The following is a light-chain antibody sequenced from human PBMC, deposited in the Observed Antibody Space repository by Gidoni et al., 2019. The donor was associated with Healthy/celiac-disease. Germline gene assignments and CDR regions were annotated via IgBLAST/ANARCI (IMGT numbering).Light chain of an antibody. J-gene: IGLJ2*01. V-gene: IGLV2-14*01. CDR1: SSDVGGYNY. Sequence: QSALPPPASVSGSPGQSITISCTGTSSDVGGYNYVSWYQQHQGKATKLMIYEVSNRPSGVSNRFSGSKSGNTASLTISGLQAEDEADYYCSSYTSSSTLVFGGGTKRTV. CDR3: SSYTSSSTLV. CDR2: EVS.